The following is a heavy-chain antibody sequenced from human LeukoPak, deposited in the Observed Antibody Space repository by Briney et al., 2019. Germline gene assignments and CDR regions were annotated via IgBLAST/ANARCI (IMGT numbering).Heavy chain of an antibody. CDR2: NDYRGNS. CDR3: AKFEGGTMEDY. Sequence: SETLSLTCTVSGGSVSSRGYYCGWIRQPPGKGLEWIGSNDYRGNSYYIPSLKSRVTISIDTSKNQLSLRLTSVAAADTAVYYCAKFEGGTMEDYWGQGTLVTVSS. CDR1: GGSVSSRGYY. J-gene: IGHJ4*02. D-gene: IGHD1-1*01. V-gene: IGHV4-39*07.